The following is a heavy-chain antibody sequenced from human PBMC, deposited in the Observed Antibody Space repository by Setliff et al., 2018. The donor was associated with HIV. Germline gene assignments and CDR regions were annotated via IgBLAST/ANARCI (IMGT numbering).Heavy chain of an antibody. CDR1: GFTFSSYM. Sequence: PGGSLRLSCAASGFTFSSYMMSWVRQAPGKGLEWVASIKQDGSEKYYVDSLKGRFAISRDNAKSSLYLQMNSLRAEDTAIYYCARDRERWLQSRLFDPWGQGTLVTVSS. CDR3: ARDRERWLQSRLFDP. J-gene: IGHJ5*02. V-gene: IGHV3-7*01. D-gene: IGHD4-4*01. CDR2: IKQDGSEK.